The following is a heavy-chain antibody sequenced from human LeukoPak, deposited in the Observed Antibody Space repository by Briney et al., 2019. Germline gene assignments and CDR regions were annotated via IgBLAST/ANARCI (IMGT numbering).Heavy chain of an antibody. CDR1: GGSVSSYS. V-gene: IGHV4-4*07. CDR3: ARAGRWYFEIFYFDY. Sequence: SETLSLTCTVSGGSVSSYSWSWIRQPAGKGLEWIGRIYSSGSTKSNPSLKSRVTISVDTSKNQFSLKLSSVTAADTAVYYCARAGRWYFEIFYFDYWGQGTLVTVSS. CDR2: IYSSGST. J-gene: IGHJ4*02. D-gene: IGHD6-13*01.